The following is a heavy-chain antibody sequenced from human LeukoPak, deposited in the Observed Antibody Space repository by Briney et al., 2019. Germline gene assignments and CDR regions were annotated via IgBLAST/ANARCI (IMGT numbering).Heavy chain of an antibody. CDR1: GFTFSSYW. J-gene: IGHJ4*02. CDR2: IKQDGSEK. CDR3: ARDIDSGYADY. Sequence: GGSLRLSCAASGFTFSSYWTSWVRQAPGKGLEWVANIKQDGSEKYYVDSVKGRFTISRDNAKNSLYLQMNSLRAEDTAVYYCARDIDSGYADYWGQGTLVTVSS. V-gene: IGHV3-7*01. D-gene: IGHD5-12*01.